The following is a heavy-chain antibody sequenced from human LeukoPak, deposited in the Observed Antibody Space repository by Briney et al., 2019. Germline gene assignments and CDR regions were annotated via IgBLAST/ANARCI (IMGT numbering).Heavy chain of an antibody. CDR1: GGTFSSYA. CDR2: IIPIIGTA. CDR3: ARNIAAAGWWAFDI. Sequence: ASVKVSCKASGGTFSSYAISWVRQAPGQGLGWMGGIIPIIGTANYAQKFQGRVTITADESTSTAYMELSSLRSEDTAVYYCARNIAAAGWWAFDIWGQGTMVTVSS. D-gene: IGHD6-13*01. V-gene: IGHV1-69*01. J-gene: IGHJ3*02.